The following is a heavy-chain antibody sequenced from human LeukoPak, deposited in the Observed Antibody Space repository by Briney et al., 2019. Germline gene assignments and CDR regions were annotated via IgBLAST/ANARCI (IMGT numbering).Heavy chain of an antibody. D-gene: IGHD3-10*01. Sequence: GGSLRLSCAASGFTFDDYAMHWVRQAPGKGLEWVSGISWNSGSIGYADSVKGRFTISRDNAKNSLYLQMNSLRAEDTALCYCAKDYGSGSPFDYWGQGTLVTVSS. CDR3: AKDYGSGSPFDY. V-gene: IGHV3-9*01. CDR1: GFTFDDYA. J-gene: IGHJ4*02. CDR2: ISWNSGSI.